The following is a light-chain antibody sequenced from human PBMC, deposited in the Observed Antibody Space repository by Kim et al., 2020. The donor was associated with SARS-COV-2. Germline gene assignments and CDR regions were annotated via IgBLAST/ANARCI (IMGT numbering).Light chain of an antibody. V-gene: IGLV3-25*03. CDR3: QSADSSGSYRWV. Sequence: SYELTQPPSVSVSPGQTARITCSGDALPKQYTYWYQQKPGQAPVLVIYKNFERPSGIPERFSGSGSGTTVTLTISGVQAEDEADYYCQSADSSGSYRWVFGGGTQLTVL. J-gene: IGLJ3*02. CDR1: ALPKQY. CDR2: KNF.